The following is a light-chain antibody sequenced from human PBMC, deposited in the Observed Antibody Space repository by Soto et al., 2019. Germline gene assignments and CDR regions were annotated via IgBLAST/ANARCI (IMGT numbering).Light chain of an antibody. CDR3: HSRA. Sequence: DIQLTQTPSTLSASVGDEVTITCRASQTISRWLAWYQQKPGRAPKLLIYDAYNLESGVPSRFSGSGSETEFTLTFSRLQPDDFAIYFCHSRAFGQGTRLEIK. CDR1: QTISRW. CDR2: DAY. J-gene: IGKJ5*01. V-gene: IGKV1-5*01.